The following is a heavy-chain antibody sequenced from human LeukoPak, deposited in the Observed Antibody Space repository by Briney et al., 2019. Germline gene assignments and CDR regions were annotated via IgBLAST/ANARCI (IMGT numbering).Heavy chain of an antibody. CDR2: ISYDGSEK. J-gene: IGHJ5*02. V-gene: IGHV3-30*04. CDR3: AKPSILLRGVMGWFDP. Sequence: PGGSLGLSCAASGFTFSSYAMDWVRQAPGKGLEWVAVISYDGSEKYYADSVKGRFTISRDNSKNTLYLQMNSLRVEDTAVYYCAKPSILLRGVMGWFDPWGQGTLVTVSS. CDR1: GFTFSSYA. D-gene: IGHD3-10*01.